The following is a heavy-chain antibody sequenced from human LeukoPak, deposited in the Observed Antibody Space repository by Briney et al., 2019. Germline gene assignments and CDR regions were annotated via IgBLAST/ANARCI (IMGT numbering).Heavy chain of an antibody. Sequence: PSETLSLTCAVSGASISSNNWWSWVRQPAGKELEWIGRIYASGKTDYNPYTPSLKSRVAMSLDTSKNQVSLYLTSVTAADTAMYFCARSFSEKFYFESWGQGTLVTVSS. V-gene: IGHV4-4*07. D-gene: IGHD1-26*01. CDR2: IYASGKT. CDR3: ARSFSEKFYFES. CDR1: GASISSNN. J-gene: IGHJ4*02.